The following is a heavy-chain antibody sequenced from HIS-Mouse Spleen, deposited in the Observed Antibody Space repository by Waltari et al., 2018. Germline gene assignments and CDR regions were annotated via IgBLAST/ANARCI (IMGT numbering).Heavy chain of an antibody. V-gene: IGHV1-2*02. J-gene: IGHJ4*02. Sequence: QVQLVQSGAEVKKPGASVKVPCKASGYTSTGYYMHWVRQAPGQGLEWMGWINPNSGGTNDAQKFQGRVTMTRDTSISTAYMELSRLRSDDTAVYYCARYSSGWRFNYWGQGTLVTVSS. D-gene: IGHD6-19*01. CDR1: GYTSTGYY. CDR2: INPNSGGT. CDR3: ARYSSGWRFNY.